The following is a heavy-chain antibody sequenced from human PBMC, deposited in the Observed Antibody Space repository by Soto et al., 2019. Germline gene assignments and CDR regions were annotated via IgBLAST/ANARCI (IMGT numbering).Heavy chain of an antibody. CDR2: IIPILSIA. D-gene: IGHD5-12*01. CDR3: ARGEASGYGSLDY. CDR1: GGTFSSYT. Sequence: QVQLVQSGAEVKKPGSSVKVSCKASGGTFSSYTISWVRQAPGQGLEWMGRIIPILSIANYAQKFQGRVTLTADKATSTAYMELSSLKSEDTAVYYCARGEASGYGSLDYWGQGTLVTVSS. V-gene: IGHV1-69*02. J-gene: IGHJ4*02.